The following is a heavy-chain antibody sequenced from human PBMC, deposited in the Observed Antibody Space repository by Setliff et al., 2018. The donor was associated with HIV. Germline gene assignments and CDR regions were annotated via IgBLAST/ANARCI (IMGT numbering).Heavy chain of an antibody. V-gene: IGHV4-34*01. Sequence: PSETLSLTCAVYGGSVSGHYWGWFRQPPGKGLEWIGEITPNGRTNYIASLKSRVTMSLDTPKNQFSLKLTSVTVADTAFYYCSNWNTTIDEDSWGQGTLVTVSS. CDR2: ITPNGRT. CDR3: SNWNTTIDEDS. D-gene: IGHD5-18*01. J-gene: IGHJ4*02. CDR1: GGSVSGHY.